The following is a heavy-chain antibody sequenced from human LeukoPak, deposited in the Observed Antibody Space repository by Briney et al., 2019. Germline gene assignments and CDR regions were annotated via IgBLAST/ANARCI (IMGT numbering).Heavy chain of an antibody. CDR1: GGSISSSRSS. D-gene: IGHD3-3*01. J-gene: IGHJ2*01. Sequence: PSETLSLTCTVSGGSISSSRSSWGWIRQPPGKGLEWIASFSNSGSTYLDSSLKSRVTISVDKSKNQFSLKLSSVTAADTAVYYCARDRYYDFWSGYPYWYFDLWGRGTLVTVSS. V-gene: IGHV4-39*07. CDR2: FSNSGST. CDR3: ARDRYYDFWSGYPYWYFDL.